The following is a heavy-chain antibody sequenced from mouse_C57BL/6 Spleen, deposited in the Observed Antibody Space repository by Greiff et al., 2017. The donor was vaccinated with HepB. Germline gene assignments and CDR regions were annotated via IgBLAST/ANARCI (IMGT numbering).Heavy chain of an antibody. D-gene: IGHD2-4*01. Sequence: QVQLQQSGAELVRPGTSVKMSCKASGYTFTNYWIGWAKQRPGHGLEWIGDIYPGGGYTNYNEKFKGKATLTADKSSSTAYMQFSSLTSEDSAIYYCARSHYDYDLGFYYAMDYWGQGTSVTVSS. V-gene: IGHV1-63*01. J-gene: IGHJ4*01. CDR1: GYTFTNYW. CDR2: IYPGGGYT. CDR3: ARSHYDYDLGFYYAMDY.